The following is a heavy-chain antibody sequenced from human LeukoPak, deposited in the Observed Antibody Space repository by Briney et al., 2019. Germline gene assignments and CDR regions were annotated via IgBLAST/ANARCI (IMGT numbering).Heavy chain of an antibody. Sequence: GGSLRLSCAASGFTFSNYGMHGVRQAPGKGLEWVAAIWYDGSNKYYGDSVKGRFTISRDNSKNTLYLQMNSLRAEDTAVYYCARDPSSDAFDIWGQGTMVTVSS. V-gene: IGHV3-33*01. J-gene: IGHJ3*02. CDR1: GFTFSNYG. CDR3: ARDPSSDAFDI. CDR2: IWYDGSNK.